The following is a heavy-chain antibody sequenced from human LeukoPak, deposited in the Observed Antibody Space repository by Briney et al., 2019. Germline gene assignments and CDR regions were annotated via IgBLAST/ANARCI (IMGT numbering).Heavy chain of an antibody. CDR3: TRVGVGGY. J-gene: IGHJ4*02. CDR1: GFTFSNYW. V-gene: IGHV3-7*01. Sequence: GGSLRLSCAASGFTFSNYWMSWVRQAPGQGLEWVANIKQDGSEKYYVDSVKGRFTISRDNAKNSLYLQMNRLRDEDTAVYFCTRVGVGGYWGQGTLVTVSS. D-gene: IGHD3-16*01. CDR2: IKQDGSEK.